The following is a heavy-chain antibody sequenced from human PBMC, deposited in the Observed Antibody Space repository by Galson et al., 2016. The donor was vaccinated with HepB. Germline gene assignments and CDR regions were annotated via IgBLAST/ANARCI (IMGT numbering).Heavy chain of an antibody. CDR2: VIPVFRAA. D-gene: IGHD1-26*01. J-gene: IGHJ4*02. CDR1: GGTFSTSP. CDR3: ATVASIPLGVRGQGDY. Sequence: SVKVSCKASGGTFSTSPITWVRQAPGQGLEWMGGVIPVFRAANYAQRFQGRVTITADESTTTAYMELKSLRSEDTAVYFCATVASIPLGVRGQGDYWGPGTLVTVSS. V-gene: IGHV1-69*13.